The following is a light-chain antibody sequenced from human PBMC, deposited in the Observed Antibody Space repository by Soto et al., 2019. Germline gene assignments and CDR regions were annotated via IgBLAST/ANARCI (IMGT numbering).Light chain of an antibody. V-gene: IGLV1-44*01. CDR2: STS. CDR3: AAWDDRLDVYV. J-gene: IGLJ1*01. CDR1: SSNIGSNT. Sequence: QSVLTQPPSASGTPGHIVAISCSGSSSNIGSNTVTWYQQLPGTAPKLLIYSTSQRSSGVPGRFSGSKSGASASLSISGLQSEDEADYYCAAWDDRLDVYVFGTGTKV.